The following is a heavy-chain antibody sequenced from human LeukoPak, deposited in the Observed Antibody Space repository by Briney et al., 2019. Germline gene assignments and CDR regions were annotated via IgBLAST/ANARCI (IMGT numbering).Heavy chain of an antibody. CDR1: GFTFSSYW. J-gene: IGHJ6*03. CDR2: ISGSGGST. D-gene: IGHD3-3*01. CDR3: AKGGPYYDFWSGYYESRYYYYMDV. Sequence: GGSLRLSCAASGFTFSSYWMSWVRQAPGKGLECVSAISGSGGSTYYADSVKGRFTISRDNSKNTLYLQMNSLRAEDTAVYYCAKGGPYYDFWSGYYESRYYYYMDVWGKGTTVTVSS. V-gene: IGHV3-23*01.